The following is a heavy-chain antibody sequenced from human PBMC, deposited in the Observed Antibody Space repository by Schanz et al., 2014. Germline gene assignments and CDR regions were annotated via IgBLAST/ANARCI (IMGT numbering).Heavy chain of an antibody. D-gene: IGHD2-21*01. CDR3: ARDRLECGAECYSVEVFEI. J-gene: IGHJ4*02. CDR2: IVPIHGIV. Sequence: QVQLVQSGAEMKKPGSSVRVSCKASGGTFSSDTFSWVRQAPGQGLEWMGRIVPIHGIVNYAQRFQDRVRITADKSTSTAYMELSSLRSEDTAVYYCARDRLECGAECYSVEVFEIWGQGTLVIVSS. V-gene: IGHV1-69*08. CDR1: GGTFSSDT.